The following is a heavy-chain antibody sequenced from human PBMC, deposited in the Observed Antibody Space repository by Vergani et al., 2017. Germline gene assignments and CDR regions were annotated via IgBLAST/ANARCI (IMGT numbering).Heavy chain of an antibody. V-gene: IGHV4-39*01. D-gene: IGHD3-3*01. CDR1: GGSISSSSYY. J-gene: IGHJ5*02. Sequence: QLQLQESGPGLVKPSETLSLTCTVSGGSISSSSYYWGWIRQPPGKGLEWIGSIYYSGSTYYNPSLKSRVTISVDTSKNQFSLKLSSVTAADTAVYYCARTQYDFWSGRALNGFDPWGQGTLVTVSS. CDR2: IYYSGST. CDR3: ARTQYDFWSGRALNGFDP.